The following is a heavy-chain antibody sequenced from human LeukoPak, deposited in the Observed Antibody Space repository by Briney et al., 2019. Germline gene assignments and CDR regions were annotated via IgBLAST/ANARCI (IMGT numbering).Heavy chain of an antibody. CDR2: ISSSSSYI. J-gene: IGHJ4*02. D-gene: IGHD5-18*01. CDR1: GFTFSSYS. V-gene: IGHV3-21*01. Sequence: GGSLRLSCAASGFTFSSYSMNRVRQAPGKGLEWVSSISSSSSYIYYADSVKGRFTISRDNAKNTLYLQMNSLRAEDTAVYYCARDAPGNTALDYWGQGTLVTVSS. CDR3: ARDAPGNTALDY.